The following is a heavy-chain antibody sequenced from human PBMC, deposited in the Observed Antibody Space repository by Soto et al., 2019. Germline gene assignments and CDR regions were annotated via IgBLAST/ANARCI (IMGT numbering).Heavy chain of an antibody. Sequence: GGSLRLSCAASGFTFSSYGMHWVRQAPGKGLEWVAVIWYDGSNKYYADSVKGRFTISRDNSKNTLYLQMNSLRAKDTAVYYCARDQGIAAAGTGIGYGMDVWGQGTTVTVSS. J-gene: IGHJ6*02. V-gene: IGHV3-33*01. CDR2: IWYDGSNK. D-gene: IGHD6-13*01. CDR3: ARDQGIAAAGTGIGYGMDV. CDR1: GFTFSSYG.